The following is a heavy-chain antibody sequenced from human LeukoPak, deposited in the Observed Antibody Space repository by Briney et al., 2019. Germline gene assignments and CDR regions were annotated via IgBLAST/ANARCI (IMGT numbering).Heavy chain of an antibody. CDR3: ARCIAAAGDWFDP. CDR2: INPNSGGT. J-gene: IGHJ5*02. CDR1: EYTFTGYY. V-gene: IGHV1-2*02. Sequence: ASVKVSCKASEYTFTGYYMHWVRQAPGQGLEWMGWINPNSGGTNYAQKFQGRVTMTRDTSIGTAYMELSRLRSDDTAVYYCARCIAAAGDWFDPWGQGTLVTVSS. D-gene: IGHD6-13*01.